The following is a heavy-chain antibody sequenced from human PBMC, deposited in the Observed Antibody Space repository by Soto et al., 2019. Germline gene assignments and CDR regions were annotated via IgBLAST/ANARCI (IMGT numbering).Heavy chain of an antibody. J-gene: IGHJ6*02. Sequence: SEILSLTCAVSGGSISSSNWWSWVRQPPGKGLEWIGEIYHSGSTNYNPSLKSRVTISVDTSKNQFSLKLSSVTAADTAVYYWARHSSSSSKGYYYYGMDVWGQGTTVNVSS. CDR2: IYHSGST. CDR3: ARHSSSSSKGYYYYGMDV. D-gene: IGHD6-6*01. CDR1: GGSISSSNW. V-gene: IGHV4-4*02.